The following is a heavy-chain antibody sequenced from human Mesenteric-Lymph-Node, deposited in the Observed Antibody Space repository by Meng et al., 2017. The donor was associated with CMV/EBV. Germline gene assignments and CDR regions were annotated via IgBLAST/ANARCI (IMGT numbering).Heavy chain of an antibody. Sequence: GESLKISCAASGFPFKNYGLLWVRQAPGKGLEWVAFIGEDGSEKLYTDSVKGRFTISRDNSKNTMYLQMNSLRVEDTAVYYCVRDFSDYYYGMNVWGQGTTVTVSS. CDR3: VRDFSDYYYGMNV. D-gene: IGHD2/OR15-2a*01. CDR1: GFPFKNYG. CDR2: IGEDGSEK. V-gene: IGHV3-30*02. J-gene: IGHJ6*02.